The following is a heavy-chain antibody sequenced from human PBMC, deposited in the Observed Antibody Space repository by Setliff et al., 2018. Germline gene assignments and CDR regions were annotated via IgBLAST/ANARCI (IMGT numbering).Heavy chain of an antibody. D-gene: IGHD3-10*01. CDR2: IHISGST. V-gene: IGHV4-4*08. CDR3: ARFGGSASVARFSPPI. CDR1: GGSISSYY. Sequence: SETLSLTCTVSGGSISSYYWSWIRQPPGKGLELIGYIHISGSTSYNPSLKSRVTVSIDTSKNQFSLKLRSVTAADTAVYYCARFGGSASVARFSPPIWGPGSLVTVSS. J-gene: IGHJ4*02.